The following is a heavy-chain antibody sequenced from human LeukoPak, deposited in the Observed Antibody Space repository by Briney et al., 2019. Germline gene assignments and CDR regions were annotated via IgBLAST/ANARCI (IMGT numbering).Heavy chain of an antibody. CDR1: RGSFSGYY. D-gene: IGHD3-9*01. CDR2: INHSGTT. J-gene: IGHJ4*02. V-gene: IGHV4-34*01. Sequence: ASETLSLTCAVYRGSFSGYYWTWIRQSPGKGLEWIGEINHSGTTNYNPSLKSRVTISIDTSKNQFSLKLSSVTAADTAVYYCARGPTIDYDILTGYHYFDYWGQGTLVTVSS. CDR3: ARGPTIDYDILTGYHYFDY.